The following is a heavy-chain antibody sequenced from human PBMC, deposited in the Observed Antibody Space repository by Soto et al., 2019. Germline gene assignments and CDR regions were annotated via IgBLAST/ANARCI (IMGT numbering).Heavy chain of an antibody. CDR1: GFTFSSYA. D-gene: IGHD4-17*01. V-gene: IGHV3-23*01. Sequence: PGGSLRLSCAASGFTFSSYAMSWVRQAPGKGLEWVSAISGSGGSTYYADSVKGRFTISRDNSKNTLYLQMNSLRAEDTAVYYCAKDRYSTTVVTQIFDYWGQGTLVTVSS. CDR3: AKDRYSTTVVTQIFDY. CDR2: ISGSGGST. J-gene: IGHJ4*02.